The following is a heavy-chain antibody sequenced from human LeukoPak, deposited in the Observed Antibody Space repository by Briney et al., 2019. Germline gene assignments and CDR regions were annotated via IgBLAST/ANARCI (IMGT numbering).Heavy chain of an antibody. CDR1: GGSISSYY. V-gene: IGHV4-59*01. D-gene: IGHD3-9*01. CDR3: ARGEDFERYYLAY. Sequence: SETLSLTCTVSGGSISSYYWTWIRQIPGKGLEWIGYIYYTGTTNYNPLFESRATISVDTSKNQFSLKLTSVTAADTAVYFCARGEDFERYYLAYWGQGTLVTVSS. CDR2: IYYTGTT. J-gene: IGHJ4*02.